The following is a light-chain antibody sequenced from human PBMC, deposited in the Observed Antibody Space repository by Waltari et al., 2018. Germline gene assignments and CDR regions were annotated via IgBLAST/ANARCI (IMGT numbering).Light chain of an antibody. Sequence: EIVMTQSPATLSVSPGERATLSCRASQSVSSNLAWYQQKPGQALRLFIYAASTRATGIPARFSGSGSGTEFTLTISSLQSEDFAVYYCQHYNNWPRTFGQGTKVEIK. J-gene: IGKJ1*01. CDR2: AAS. CDR3: QHYNNWPRT. CDR1: QSVSSN. V-gene: IGKV3-15*01.